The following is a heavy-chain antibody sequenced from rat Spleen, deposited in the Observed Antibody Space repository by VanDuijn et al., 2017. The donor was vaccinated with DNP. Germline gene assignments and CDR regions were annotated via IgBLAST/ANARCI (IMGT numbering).Heavy chain of an antibody. CDR1: GFSLTSYG. CDR2: ISSGGST. V-gene: IGHV2S12*01. Sequence: QVQLKESGPGLVQPSQTLSLTCTVSGFSLTSYGVSWVRQPPGKGLEWIAAISSGGSTYYNSALKSRLSISRDTSKSQVFLKMNSLQTEDTAIYFCTRDVPNYLDYWGQGVMVTVSS. J-gene: IGHJ2*01. CDR3: TRDVPNYLDY.